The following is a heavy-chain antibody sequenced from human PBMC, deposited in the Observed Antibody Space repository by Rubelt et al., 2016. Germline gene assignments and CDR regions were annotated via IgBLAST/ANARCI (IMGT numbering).Heavy chain of an antibody. J-gene: IGHJ6*02. CDR1: GFTFSKAW. Sequence: RGSLRLSCEASGFTFSKAWLSCVRQAPGKGLEWISSISSSGSYIHYADSVEGRFTVSRDNAKKSLSLQINSLRAEDTAVYYFARAQSRGWFSRYYHYGMDVWGQGTTVTVSS. D-gene: IGHD3-16*01. CDR3: ARAQSRGWFSRYYHYGMDV. V-gene: IGHV3-21*01. CDR2: ISSSGSYI.